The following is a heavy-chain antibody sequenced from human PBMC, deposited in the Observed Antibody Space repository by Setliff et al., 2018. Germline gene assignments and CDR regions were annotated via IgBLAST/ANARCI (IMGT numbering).Heavy chain of an antibody. CDR3: ARGDSSGNNYPVLDC. D-gene: IGHD5-18*01. CDR2: IYSKGSM. CDR1: GGSINSGPYY. V-gene: IGHV4-61*09. J-gene: IGHJ4*02. Sequence: SETLSLTCTVTGGSINSGPYYWTWIRQSAGKGLEWLGQIYSKGSMNYNPSPKSRVTISADSSKSQFFLRLTSVTAADTAIYYCARGDSSGNNYPVLDCWGQGTLVTVSS.